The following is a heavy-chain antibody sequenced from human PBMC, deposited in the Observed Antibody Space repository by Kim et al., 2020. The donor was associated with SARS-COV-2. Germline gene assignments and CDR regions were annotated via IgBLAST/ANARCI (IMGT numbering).Heavy chain of an antibody. CDR1: GGSISSGGYY. J-gene: IGHJ6*02. CDR2: IYYSGST. V-gene: IGHV4-31*03. Sequence: SETLSLTCTVSGGSISSGGYYWSWIRQHPGKGLEWIGYIYYSGSTYYNPSLKSRVTISVDTSKNQFSLKLSSVTAADTAVYYCARDGRYCSGGSCYKYGMDVWGQGTTVTVSS. CDR3: ARDGRYCSGGSCYKYGMDV. D-gene: IGHD2-15*01.